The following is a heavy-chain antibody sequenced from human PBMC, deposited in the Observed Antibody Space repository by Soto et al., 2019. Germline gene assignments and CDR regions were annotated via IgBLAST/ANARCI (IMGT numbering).Heavy chain of an antibody. D-gene: IGHD4-17*01. Sequence: QIHLVQSGPEVRKPGASVKLACKTSGYTCITYGLTWVRHAPGEGLEWMGWINPYSGNTAFAEKIQFRNTVTTDTSTDTAYLELEDLDPDDTAVYYCAKNAVSGDYASHLDYWGQGTLVAVST. CDR1: GYTCITYG. J-gene: IGHJ4*02. CDR3: AKNAVSGDYASHLDY. CDR2: INPYSGNT. V-gene: IGHV1-18*01.